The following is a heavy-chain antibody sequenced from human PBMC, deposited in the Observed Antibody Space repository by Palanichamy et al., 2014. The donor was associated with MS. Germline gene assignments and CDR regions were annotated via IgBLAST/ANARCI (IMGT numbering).Heavy chain of an antibody. Sequence: EVQLVESGGGLVQPGGSLRLSCAVSGFTFSNYNMNWVRQAPGKGLEWLSYINPSSSTIYYADSVKGRFTVSRDNAKNSLFLQMNSLRDEDTAVYYCARGRDGDYRAGDCWGQGTLVTASS. CDR2: INPSSSTI. CDR3: ARGRDGDYRAGDC. V-gene: IGHV3-48*02. D-gene: IGHD4-17*01. J-gene: IGHJ4*02. CDR1: GFTFSNYN.